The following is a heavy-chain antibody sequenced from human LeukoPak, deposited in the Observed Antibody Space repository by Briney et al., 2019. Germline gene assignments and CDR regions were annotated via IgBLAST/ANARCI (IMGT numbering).Heavy chain of an antibody. V-gene: IGHV3-30-3*01. CDR3: ASGSGWSCKFDY. Sequence: PGGSLRLSCAASGFTFSSYAMHWVRQAPGKGLEWVAVISYDGSNKYYADSVKGRFTISRDNSKNTLYLQMNSLRAEDTAVYYCASGSGWSCKFDYWGQGTLVTVSS. J-gene: IGHJ4*02. CDR1: GFTFSSYA. CDR2: ISYDGSNK. D-gene: IGHD6-19*01.